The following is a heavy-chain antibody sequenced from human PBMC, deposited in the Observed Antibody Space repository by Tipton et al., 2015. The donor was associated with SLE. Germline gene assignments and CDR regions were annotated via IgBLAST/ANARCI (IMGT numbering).Heavy chain of an antibody. J-gene: IGHJ6*02. Sequence: TLSLTCTVSGDSVRSFYWSWIRLPPGKGLEWVGGIYYTGSTYYNASLKSRVTILVDTSKNQFSLKLSSVTAADTAVYYCARDHDHDFWSAYPDYYGMDVWRQGTTVTV. CDR3: ARDHDHDFWSAYPDYYGMDV. CDR2: IYYTGST. CDR1: GDSVRSFY. D-gene: IGHD3-3*01. V-gene: IGHV4-59*02.